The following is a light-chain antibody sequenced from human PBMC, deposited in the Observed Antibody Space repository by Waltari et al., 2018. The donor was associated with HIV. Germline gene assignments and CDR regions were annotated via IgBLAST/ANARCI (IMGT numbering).Light chain of an antibody. V-gene: IGKV3-20*01. CDR2: DAS. CDR3: QQYAGSPYT. Sequence: EIVLTQSPGTLSLSPGEGATISCRPSQTFSSSTYLAWYQQKPGQAPRLLIYDASSRATGIPDRFSGSGSGTDFTLTISRLEPEDFAVYYCQQYAGSPYTFGQGTKLENK. J-gene: IGKJ2*01. CDR1: QTFSSSTY.